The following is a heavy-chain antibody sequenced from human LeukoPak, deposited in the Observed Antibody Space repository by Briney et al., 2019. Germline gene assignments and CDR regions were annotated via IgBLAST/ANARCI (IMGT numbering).Heavy chain of an antibody. Sequence: GGPLRLSCAASGFTFSSYWMSWVRQAPGKGREWVANIKKEGSEKYYVDSVKGRFTISRDNAKNSLYLQMNSLRAEDTAVYYCARDISYYDSSGYSLADYWGQGTLVTVSS. D-gene: IGHD3-22*01. CDR1: GFTFSSYW. CDR3: ARDISYYDSSGYSLADY. V-gene: IGHV3-7*01. J-gene: IGHJ4*02. CDR2: IKKEGSEK.